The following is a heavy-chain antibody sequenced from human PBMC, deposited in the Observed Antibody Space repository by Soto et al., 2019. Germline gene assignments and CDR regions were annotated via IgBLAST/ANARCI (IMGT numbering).Heavy chain of an antibody. CDR3: ARLPSHYYGSGKGWFDP. Sequence: SETLSLTCTVSGGSISSSSYYWGWIRQPPGKGLEWIGSIYYSGSTYYNPSLKSRVTISVDTSKNQFSLKLSSVTAADTAVYYCARLPSHYYGSGKGWFDPWGQGTLVT. J-gene: IGHJ5*02. CDR2: IYYSGST. D-gene: IGHD3-10*01. V-gene: IGHV4-39*01. CDR1: GGSISSSSYY.